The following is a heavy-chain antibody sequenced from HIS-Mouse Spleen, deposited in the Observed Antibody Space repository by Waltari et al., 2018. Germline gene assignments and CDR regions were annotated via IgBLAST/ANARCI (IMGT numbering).Heavy chain of an antibody. CDR1: GGSISSYY. CDR3: ARDFHDFWSGYYGGDKKHDAFDI. CDR2: LYTSGSA. V-gene: IGHV4-4*07. Sequence: QVQLQESGPGLVKPSETLSLTCTVSGGSISSYYWSWIRQPAGKGLEWIGRLYTSGSATHNPARKSRVTMSVDTSKNQFSLKLSSVTAADTAVYYCARDFHDFWSGYYGGDKKHDAFDIWGQGTMVTVSS. D-gene: IGHD3-3*01. J-gene: IGHJ3*02.